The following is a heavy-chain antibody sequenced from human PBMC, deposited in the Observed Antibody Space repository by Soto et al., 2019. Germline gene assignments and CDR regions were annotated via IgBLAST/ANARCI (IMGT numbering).Heavy chain of an antibody. CDR2: ISGSGGST. Sequence: GGSLRLSCAASGFTFSSYAMSWVRQAPGKGLEWVSAISGSGGSTYYADSVKGRFTISRDNSKNTLYLQMNSLRAEDTAVYYCDFAVAGTGYFDYWGQGTLVTVSS. J-gene: IGHJ4*02. CDR1: GFTFSSYA. V-gene: IGHV3-23*01. CDR3: DFAVAGTGYFDY. D-gene: IGHD6-19*01.